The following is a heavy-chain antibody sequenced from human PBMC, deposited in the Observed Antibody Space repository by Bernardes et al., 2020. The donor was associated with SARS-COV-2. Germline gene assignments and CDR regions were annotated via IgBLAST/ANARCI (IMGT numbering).Heavy chain of an antibody. J-gene: IGHJ6*02. CDR3: ARGRTARWGNYNLDV. CDR1: GYTFSDSY. CDR2: INPTNGGT. D-gene: IGHD1-7*01. V-gene: IGHV1-2*02. Sequence: ASVKVSCKASGYTFSDSYIHWVRQAPGQGLAWMGWINPTNGGTNYAANFQGRLFMTTDASISTANMELRRLISDDSAIYYCARGRTARWGNYNLDVWGQGTTVTVSS.